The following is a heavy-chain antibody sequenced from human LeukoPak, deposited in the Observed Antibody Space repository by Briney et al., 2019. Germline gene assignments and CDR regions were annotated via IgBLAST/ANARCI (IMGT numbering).Heavy chain of an antibody. J-gene: IGHJ4*02. Sequence: PGGSLGLSCAASGFTLSSYAMSWVRQAPGKGLEWVSAISGSGGSTYYADSVKGRFTISRDNSKNTLYLQMNSLRAEDTAVYYCAKGSLEYYDYVWGSYAGFDYWGQGTLVTVSS. CDR2: ISGSGGST. CDR1: GFTLSSYA. CDR3: AKGSLEYYDYVWGSYAGFDY. D-gene: IGHD3-16*01. V-gene: IGHV3-23*01.